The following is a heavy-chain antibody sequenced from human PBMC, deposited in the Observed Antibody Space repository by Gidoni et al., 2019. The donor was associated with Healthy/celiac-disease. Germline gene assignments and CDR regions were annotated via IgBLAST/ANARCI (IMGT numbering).Heavy chain of an antibody. CDR3: ARVVGAIYYFDY. D-gene: IGHD1-26*01. J-gene: IGHJ4*02. V-gene: IGHV3-20*03. CDR1: GFTLDVYG. CDR2: INWNGGST. Sequence: EVQLVESGGGVVRPGGSLRLSFEASGFTLDVYGRSWVRQAPGKGVEWVSGINWNGGSTGYADSVKGRFTISRDNAKNSLYLQMNSLRAEDTALYYCARVVGAIYYFDYWGQGTLVTVSS.